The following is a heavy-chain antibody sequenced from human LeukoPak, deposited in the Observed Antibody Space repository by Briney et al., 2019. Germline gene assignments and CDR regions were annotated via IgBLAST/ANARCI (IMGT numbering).Heavy chain of an antibody. J-gene: IGHJ4*02. V-gene: IGHV2-5*02. CDR3: AHRRGGYNWNHGDFDY. D-gene: IGHD1-14*01. CDR1: GFSLSTSGVG. Sequence: SGPTLVNPMETLTLTCTFSGFSLSTSGVGVGWIRQPPGKALEWLALIYWDDDKRYSPSLKSRLTITKVTSTNQVVLVMTNIDPVDTGTYYRAHRRGGYNWNHGDFDYWGQGTLVSVSS. CDR2: IYWDDDK.